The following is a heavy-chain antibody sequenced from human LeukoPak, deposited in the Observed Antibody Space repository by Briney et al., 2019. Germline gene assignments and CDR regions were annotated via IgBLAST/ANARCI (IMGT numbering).Heavy chain of an antibody. CDR2: IIPIFGTA. Sequence: ASVKVSCKASGDTFSSYAISWVRQAPGQGLEWMGGIIPIFGTANYAQKFQGRVTITADESTSTAYMELSSLRSEDTAVYYCARAGIVGATNYFDYWGQGTLVTVSS. V-gene: IGHV1-69*13. CDR3: ARAGIVGATNYFDY. J-gene: IGHJ4*02. D-gene: IGHD1-26*01. CDR1: GDTFSSYA.